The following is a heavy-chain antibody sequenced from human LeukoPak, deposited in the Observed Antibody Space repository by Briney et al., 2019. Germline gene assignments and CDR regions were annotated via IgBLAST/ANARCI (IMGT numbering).Heavy chain of an antibody. CDR1: GYTFTGYY. CDR3: ARSSSLAAAGTAFDI. CDR2: INPNSGGT. Sequence: ASVKVSCKASGYTFTGYYMHWVRQAPGQGLEWMGWINPNSGGTNYAQKFQGRVTMTTDTSTSTAYMELRSLRSDDTAVYYCARSSSLAAAGTAFDIWGQGTMVTVSS. J-gene: IGHJ3*02. V-gene: IGHV1-2*02. D-gene: IGHD6-13*01.